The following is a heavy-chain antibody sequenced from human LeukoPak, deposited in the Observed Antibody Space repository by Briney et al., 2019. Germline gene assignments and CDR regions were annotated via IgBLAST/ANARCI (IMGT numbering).Heavy chain of an antibody. CDR2: LHRDGSV. CDR3: VRVHGGGY. Sequence: PGGSLRLSCAASGFTVSDNSMIWVRQAPGKGLEWVSTLHRDGSVRYADSVNGRFTISRDDSKNTLSLQMSSLRDEDTAVYYCVRVHGGGYWGQGTLVTVSS. J-gene: IGHJ4*02. D-gene: IGHD3-16*01. V-gene: IGHV3-53*01. CDR1: GFTVSDNS.